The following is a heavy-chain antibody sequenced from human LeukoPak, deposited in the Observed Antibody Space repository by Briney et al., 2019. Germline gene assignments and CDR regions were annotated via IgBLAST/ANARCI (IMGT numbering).Heavy chain of an antibody. CDR2: ISYDGSNK. CDR3: AVYGSGSYYTTTFDY. D-gene: IGHD3-10*01. V-gene: IGHV3-30*03. Sequence: TGGSLRLSCAASGFTFSSYGMHWVRQAPGKGLEWVAVISYDGSNKYYADSVKGRFTISRDNSKNTLYLQMNSLRAEDTAVYYCAVYGSGSYYTTTFDYWGQGTLVTVSS. CDR1: GFTFSSYG. J-gene: IGHJ4*02.